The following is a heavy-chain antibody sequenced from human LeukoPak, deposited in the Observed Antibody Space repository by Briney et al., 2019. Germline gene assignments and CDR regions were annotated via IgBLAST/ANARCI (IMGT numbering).Heavy chain of an antibody. V-gene: IGHV1-69*06. CDR1: GGTFSSYA. CDR3: AREVAAAGNYYYYYMDA. Sequence: AASVKVSCKASGGTFSSYAISWVRQAPGQGLEWMGGIIPIFGTANYAQKFQGRVTITADKSTSTAYMELSSLRSEDTAVYYCAREVAAAGNYYYYYMDAWGKGTTVTVSS. J-gene: IGHJ6*03. CDR2: IIPIFGTA. D-gene: IGHD6-13*01.